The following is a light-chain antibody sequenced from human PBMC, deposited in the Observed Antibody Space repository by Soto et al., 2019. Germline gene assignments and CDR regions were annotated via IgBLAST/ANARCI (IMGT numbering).Light chain of an antibody. CDR2: DVF. CDR1: SSDIGSYNA. Sequence: QSALTQPRSVSGSPGHSVTISCFGTSSDIGSYNAVSWYQQHPGKAPKLIIFDVFERPSGVPDRFSGSKSGNSASLTISGLQAEDESDYYCSSSAGIYHYLVFGGGTKLTVL. J-gene: IGLJ3*02. CDR3: SSSAGIYHYLV. V-gene: IGLV2-11*01.